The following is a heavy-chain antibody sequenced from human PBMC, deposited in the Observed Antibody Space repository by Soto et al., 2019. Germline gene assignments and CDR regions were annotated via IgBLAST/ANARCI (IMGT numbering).Heavy chain of an antibody. CDR1: RCTLISYP. J-gene: IGHJ6*02. CDR2: IIPIFETP. CDR3: ALPPRAGYQYGMDV. Sequence: SVQVSCKASRCTLISYPISWVRQAPGQGLEWMGGIIPIFETPSYAQKFQGRVTITADESTSTAFMELTSLRSEDTAVYYCALPPRAGYQYGMDVWGQGTTVTVSS. V-gene: IGHV1-69*13.